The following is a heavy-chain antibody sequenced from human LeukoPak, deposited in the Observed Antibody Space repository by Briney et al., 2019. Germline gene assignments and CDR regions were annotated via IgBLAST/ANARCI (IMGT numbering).Heavy chain of an antibody. CDR3: AREPGMDV. CDR1: GFTFDDYA. CDR2: ISWNSGSI. V-gene: IGHV3-9*01. J-gene: IGHJ6*02. Sequence: GGSLRLSCAASGFTFDDYAMHWVRQVPGKGLEWVSGISWNSGSIGYADSVKGRFTISRDNAKNSLYLQMNSLRAEDTAVYYCAREPGMDVWGQGTTVTVSS.